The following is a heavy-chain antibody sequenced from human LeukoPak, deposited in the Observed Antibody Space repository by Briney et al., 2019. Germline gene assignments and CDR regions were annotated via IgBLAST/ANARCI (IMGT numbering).Heavy chain of an antibody. CDR1: GHSISPYY. CDR3: ARQKWRYYYDSSSKSLDAFDI. D-gene: IGHD3-22*01. Sequence: SETLSLTCIVSGHSISPYYWSWIRQPPGKGLEWIGYIYYTGNTNYNPSFKSRVTISVDTSKNQFSLKLSSVTAADTAVYYCARQKWRYYYDSSSKSLDAFDIWGQGTMVTVSS. CDR2: IYYTGNT. V-gene: IGHV4-59*08. J-gene: IGHJ3*02.